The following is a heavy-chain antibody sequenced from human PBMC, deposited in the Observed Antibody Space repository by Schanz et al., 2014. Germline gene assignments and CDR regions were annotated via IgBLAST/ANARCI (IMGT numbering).Heavy chain of an antibody. CDR1: GYPFTSDA. CDR3: ARVSMEFERGKSYYYYMDV. V-gene: IGHV1-8*01. Sequence: QVQLVQSGAELRKPGTSVKVSCRASGYPFTSDAITWVRQAPGQGLEWMGWMNPNSGDTGYPRKFQDRVTMTRNTSISTAYMELTSLTSEDTAVYYCARVSMEFERGKSYYYYMDVWGRGTTVTVSS. CDR2: MNPNSGDT. J-gene: IGHJ6*03. D-gene: IGHD3-10*01.